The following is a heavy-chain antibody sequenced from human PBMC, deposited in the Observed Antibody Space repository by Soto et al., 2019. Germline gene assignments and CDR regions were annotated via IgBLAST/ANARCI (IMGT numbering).Heavy chain of an antibody. V-gene: IGHV1-3*01. D-gene: IGHD6-19*01. Sequence: QVQFVKSGAEVKKPGASVKVSCKTPGYTFPRYNIHWVRQAPGQRLEWMGWSNVGKGNTRYSQKFQGRLTLTRDTPGNTAYLDLNSLISEDTAVYYCATPQDSDGCLDSWGKGTLVTVSS. CDR1: GYTFPRYN. CDR2: SNVGKGNT. CDR3: ATPQDSDGCLDS. J-gene: IGHJ4*02.